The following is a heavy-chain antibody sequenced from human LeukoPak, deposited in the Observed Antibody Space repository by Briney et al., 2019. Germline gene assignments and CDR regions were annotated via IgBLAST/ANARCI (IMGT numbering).Heavy chain of an antibody. D-gene: IGHD6-19*01. CDR2: INPNSGGT. J-gene: IGHJ4*02. V-gene: IGHV1-2*02. CDR3: ARDLDSSGWYGPIDY. Sequence: ASVKVSCKASGYTFTGYYMHWVRQAPGQGLEWMGWINPNSGGTNYAQKFQGRVTMTRDTSISTAYIELSRLRSDDTAVYYCARDLDSSGWYGPIDYWGQGTLVTVSS. CDR1: GYTFTGYY.